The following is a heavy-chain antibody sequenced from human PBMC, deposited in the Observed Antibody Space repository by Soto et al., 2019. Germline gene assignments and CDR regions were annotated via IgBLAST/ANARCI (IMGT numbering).Heavy chain of an antibody. CDR3: AKGGSSSWYRGYFQH. J-gene: IGHJ1*01. D-gene: IGHD6-13*01. CDR1: GFTFSNYA. CDR2: ISGSGDNT. Sequence: GGSLRLSCAASGFTFSNYAMSWVRQAPGKGLEWVSAISGSGDNTYFADSVKGRVTISRDNSKNTLYLQMNSLRAEDTALYYCAKGGSSSWYRGYFQHWGQGTLVTVSS. V-gene: IGHV3-23*01.